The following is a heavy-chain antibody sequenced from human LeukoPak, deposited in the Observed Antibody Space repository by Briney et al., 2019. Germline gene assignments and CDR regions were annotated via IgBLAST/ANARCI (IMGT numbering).Heavy chain of an antibody. V-gene: IGHV1-2*06. CDR3: ATRITIFGVVTWFGP. Sequence: ASVKVSCKASGYTFTGYYMHWVRQAPGQGLEWMGRINPNSGGTNYAQKFQGRVTMTRDTSISTAYMELSRLRSDDTAVYYCATRITIFGVVTWFGPWGQGTLVTVSS. CDR1: GYTFTGYY. J-gene: IGHJ5*02. D-gene: IGHD3-3*01. CDR2: INPNSGGT.